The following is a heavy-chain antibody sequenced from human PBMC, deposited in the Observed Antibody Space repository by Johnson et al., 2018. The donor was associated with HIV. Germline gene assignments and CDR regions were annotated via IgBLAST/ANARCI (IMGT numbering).Heavy chain of an antibody. Sequence: VQLVESGGGLIKPGGSLRLSCAASGFTFSNVWMSWVRQAPGKGLEWVGHIKSKNDGGTRDYTAPVKGRFSISRDDSKNTLYLEMNSLKSEDTGVYYCATARNRVWSGSGWTGFWAFDVWGRGTRVIVSS. CDR3: ATARNRVWSGSGWTGFWAFDV. D-gene: IGHD6-19*01. V-gene: IGHV3-15*01. CDR2: IKSKNDGGTR. CDR1: GFTFSNVW. J-gene: IGHJ3*01.